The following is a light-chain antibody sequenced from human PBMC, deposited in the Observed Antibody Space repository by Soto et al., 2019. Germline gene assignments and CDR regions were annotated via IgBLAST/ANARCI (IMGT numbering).Light chain of an antibody. Sequence: DIQMTQSPSTLSASVGDTVTITCRASQSIDNWLAWYQQKPGKVPKLLIYKASSLESGVPSRFSGSGSGTEFTLTINSLQPDDFATYYCQQYNSNSLTFGGGTKVEI. J-gene: IGKJ4*01. CDR2: KAS. V-gene: IGKV1-5*03. CDR1: QSIDNW. CDR3: QQYNSNSLT.